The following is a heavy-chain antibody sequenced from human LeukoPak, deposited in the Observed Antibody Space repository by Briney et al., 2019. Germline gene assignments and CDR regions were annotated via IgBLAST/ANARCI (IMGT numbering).Heavy chain of an antibody. CDR3: ARGYSYGSRRVYFDY. J-gene: IGHJ4*02. Sequence: PSETLSLTCTVSGGSISSGSYYWSWIRQPAGKGLEWIGRIYTSGSTNYNPSLKSRVTISVDASKNQFSLKLSSVTAADTAVYYCARGYSYGSRRVYFDYWGQGTLVTVSS. CDR1: GGSISSGSYY. D-gene: IGHD5-18*01. V-gene: IGHV4-61*02. CDR2: IYTSGST.